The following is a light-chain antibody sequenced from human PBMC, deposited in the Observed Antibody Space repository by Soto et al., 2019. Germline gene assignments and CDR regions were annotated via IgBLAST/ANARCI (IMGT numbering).Light chain of an antibody. Sequence: PGERATLSCRASQSVPSTYLAWYQQKPGQPPRLLIYRASTRATGIPDRFSGGGSGTDFTLTISRLEPEDFAVYYCQQYNNWLTFGGGTKVEIK. CDR1: QSVPSTY. CDR2: RAS. CDR3: QQYNNWLT. J-gene: IGKJ4*01. V-gene: IGKV3-20*01.